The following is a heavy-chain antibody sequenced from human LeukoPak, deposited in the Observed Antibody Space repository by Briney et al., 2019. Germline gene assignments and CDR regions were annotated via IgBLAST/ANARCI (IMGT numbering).Heavy chain of an antibody. D-gene: IGHD3-22*01. Sequence: ASVKVSCKASGYTFTSYYMHWVRQAPGQGLEWMGIINLSGGSTSYAQKFQGRVTMTRDTSTSTVYMELSSLRSEDTAVYYCARELAGDYYDSSGYYPFDYWGQGTLVTVSS. V-gene: IGHV1-46*01. CDR3: ARELAGDYYDSSGYYPFDY. J-gene: IGHJ4*02. CDR1: GYTFTSYY. CDR2: INLSGGST.